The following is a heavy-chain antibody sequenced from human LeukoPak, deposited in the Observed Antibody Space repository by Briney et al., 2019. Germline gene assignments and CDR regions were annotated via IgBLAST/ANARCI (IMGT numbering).Heavy chain of an antibody. CDR2: IWYDGSQK. V-gene: IGHV3-33*01. Sequence: GGSLRLSCAASGFTFRTYGMHWVRQAPGKGLEWVAVIWYDGSQKYYADSVKGRFTISRDNSENTLSLQMNSLRVEDTAVYFCARYYGDTTNGLDLWGQGTMVTVSS. CDR1: GFTFRTYG. J-gene: IGHJ3*01. CDR3: ARYYGDTTNGLDL. D-gene: IGHD4-17*01.